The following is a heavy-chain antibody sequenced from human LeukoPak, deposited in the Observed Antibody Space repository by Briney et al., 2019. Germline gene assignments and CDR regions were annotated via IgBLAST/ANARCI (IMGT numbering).Heavy chain of an antibody. D-gene: IGHD2-2*01. CDR2: ISSSGSTI. CDR1: GFTFSSYE. J-gene: IGHJ4*02. V-gene: IGHV3-48*03. CDR3: ASASTHCSSTSCYFDY. Sequence: GGSLRLSCAASGFTFSSYEMNWVRQAPGKGLEWVSYISSSGSTIYYADSVKGRFTISRDNAKNSLYLQMNSLRAEDTAVYYCASASTHCSSTSCYFDYWGQGTLVTVAS.